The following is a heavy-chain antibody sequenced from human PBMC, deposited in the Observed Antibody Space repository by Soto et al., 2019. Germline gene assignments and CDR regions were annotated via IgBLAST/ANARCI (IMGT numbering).Heavy chain of an antibody. Sequence: QVQLVESGGGVVQPGRSLRLSCAASGFSFTNHGMHWVRQTPGKGLEWVAVIWYDGSNKYYADSVKRRFTISRDTSKNTLYLQMNSLRAEDTAVYYCARRAGYQLMGDGGWFDPWGQGTLVTVSS. D-gene: IGHD2-2*01. CDR1: GFSFTNHG. CDR3: ARRAGYQLMGDGGWFDP. J-gene: IGHJ5*02. V-gene: IGHV3-33*01. CDR2: IWYDGSNK.